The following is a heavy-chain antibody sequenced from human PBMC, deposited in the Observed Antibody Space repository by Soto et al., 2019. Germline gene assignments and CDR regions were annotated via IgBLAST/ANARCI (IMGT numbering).Heavy chain of an antibody. D-gene: IGHD3-10*01. V-gene: IGHV1-24*01. CDR3: ATAHGSGSYYTPPYYYYYGMDV. CDR1: GYTLTELS. Sequence: ASVKVSCKVSGYTLTELSMHWVRQAPGKGFEWMGGFDPEDGETIYAQKFQGRVTMTEDTSTDTAYMELSSLRSEDTAVYYCATAHGSGSYYTPPYYYYYGMDVWGQGTTVTVSS. J-gene: IGHJ6*02. CDR2: FDPEDGET.